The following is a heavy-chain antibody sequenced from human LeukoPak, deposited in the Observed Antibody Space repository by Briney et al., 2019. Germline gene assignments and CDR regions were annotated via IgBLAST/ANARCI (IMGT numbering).Heavy chain of an antibody. Sequence: GGSLRLSCAASGFTFSSYAMSWVRQAPGKGLEWVSAISGSGGSTYYADSVKGRFTISRDNSKNTLYLQMTSLRAEDTGVYYCAKNWEVVGATTAQMSSGYWGQGTLVTVSS. CDR2: ISGSGGST. J-gene: IGHJ4*02. D-gene: IGHD1-26*01. V-gene: IGHV3-23*01. CDR3: AKNWEVVGATTAQMSSGY. CDR1: GFTFSSYA.